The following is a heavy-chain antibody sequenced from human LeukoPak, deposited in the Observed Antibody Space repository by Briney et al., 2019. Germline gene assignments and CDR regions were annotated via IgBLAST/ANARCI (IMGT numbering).Heavy chain of an antibody. CDR3: AKGVGATGGHYFDY. CDR2: ISGSGGST. CDR1: GFTFSSYA. D-gene: IGHD1-26*01. V-gene: IGHV3-23*01. J-gene: IGHJ4*02. Sequence: GGSLRLSCAASGFTFSSYAMSWVRQAPGKGLEWVSAISGSGGSTYCADSVKGRFTISRDNSKNTLYLQMNSLRAEDTAVYYCAKGVGATGGHYFDYWGQGTLVTVSS.